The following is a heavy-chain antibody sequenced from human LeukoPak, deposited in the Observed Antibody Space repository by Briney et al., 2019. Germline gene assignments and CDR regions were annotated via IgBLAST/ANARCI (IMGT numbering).Heavy chain of an antibody. CDR3: ARVERNWSGYYAKVYYFDY. Sequence: SETLSLTCSVSGVSISSYSWSWLRQAPGKGLEGVASVQYTGSTTYTPSLRSRLTISADTSKSQFSLQLTSVTPADTAVYYCARVERNWSGYYAKVYYFDYWGQGTLVTVSS. CDR2: VQYTGST. V-gene: IGHV4-59*01. CDR1: GVSISSYS. D-gene: IGHD3-3*01. J-gene: IGHJ4*02.